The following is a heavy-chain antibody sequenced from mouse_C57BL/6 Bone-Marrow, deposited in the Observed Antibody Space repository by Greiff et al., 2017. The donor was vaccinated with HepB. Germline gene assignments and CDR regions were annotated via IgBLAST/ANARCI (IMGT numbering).Heavy chain of an antibody. J-gene: IGHJ2*01. CDR1: GYTFTSYW. D-gene: IGHD1-1*01. V-gene: IGHV1-69*01. CDR3: ARYGGVVATNYFDY. CDR2: IDPSDSYT. Sequence: QVQLQQSGAELVMPGASVKLSCKASGYTFTSYWMHWVKQRPGQGLEWIGEIDPSDSYTNYNQKFKGKSTLTVDKSSSTAYMQLSSLTSEDSAVYYCARYGGVVATNYFDYWGQGTTLTVSS.